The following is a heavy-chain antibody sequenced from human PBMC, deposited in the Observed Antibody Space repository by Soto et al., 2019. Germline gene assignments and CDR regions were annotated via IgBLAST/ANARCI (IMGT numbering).Heavy chain of an antibody. CDR1: GYSFTDYH. Sequence: ASVKVSCKASGYSFTDYHIHWVRQAPGQGLEWLGRINPKSGGTSTAQKFQGWVTMTTDTSISTASMELRSLRSDDTAVYYCARIDPYSYYYDSSGYYPFDYWGQGTLVTVSS. CDR2: INPKSGGT. J-gene: IGHJ4*02. V-gene: IGHV1-2*04. CDR3: ARIDPYSYYYDSSGYYPFDY. D-gene: IGHD3-22*01.